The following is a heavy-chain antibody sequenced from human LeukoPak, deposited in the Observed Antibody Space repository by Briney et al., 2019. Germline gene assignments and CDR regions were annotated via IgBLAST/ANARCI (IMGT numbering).Heavy chain of an antibody. J-gene: IGHJ4*02. CDR1: GFTFSDHY. V-gene: IGHV3-72*01. CDR3: VRETYPSRWSWEY. Sequence: PGGSLRLSCAASGFTFSDHYMDWVRQAPGKGLEWVGCVRDKSYGYTTEYAASVKRRFTISTHDSKNSLYLQTNSLQTGDTAVYYCVRETYPSRWSWEYWGQGTLVTVSS. D-gene: IGHD6-19*01. CDR2: VRDKSYGYTT.